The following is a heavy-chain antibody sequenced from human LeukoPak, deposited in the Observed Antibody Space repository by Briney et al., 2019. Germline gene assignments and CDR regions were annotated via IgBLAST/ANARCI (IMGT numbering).Heavy chain of an antibody. CDR2: IIPIFGTA. CDR3: ARQHYYGSGSYENWFDP. D-gene: IGHD3-10*01. CDR1: GGTFSSYA. Sequence: SVKVSCKASGGTFSSYAISWVRQAPGQGLEWMGGIIPIFGTANYAQKFQGRVTITTVESTSTAYMELSSLRSEDTAVYYCARQHYYGSGSYENWFDPWGQGTLVTVSS. V-gene: IGHV1-69*05. J-gene: IGHJ5*02.